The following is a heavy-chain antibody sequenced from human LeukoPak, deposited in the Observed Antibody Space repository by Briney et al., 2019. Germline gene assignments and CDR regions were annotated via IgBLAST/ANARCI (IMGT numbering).Heavy chain of an antibody. Sequence: SQTLSLTCAISGDSFSSNSVTWNWIRQSPSRGLEWLGRTYYRSTWYNDYAVSVRGRITVNPDASKNQFSLHLNSVTPEDTAVYYCARRLTQYDCFDPWGQGILVTVSS. J-gene: IGHJ5*02. CDR2: TYYRSTWYN. CDR1: GDSFSSNSVT. D-gene: IGHD2-2*01. CDR3: ARRLTQYDCFDP. V-gene: IGHV6-1*01.